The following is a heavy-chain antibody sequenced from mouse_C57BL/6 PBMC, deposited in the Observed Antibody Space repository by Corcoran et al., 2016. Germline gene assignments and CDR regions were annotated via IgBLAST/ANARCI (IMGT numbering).Heavy chain of an antibody. D-gene: IGHD2-1*01. J-gene: IGHJ2*01. Sequence: QIQLVQSGPELKKPGETVKISCKASGYTFTTYGMSWVKQAPGKGLKWMGWINTYSGVPTYADDFKGRFAFSLETSASTAYLQINNLKNEDTATYFCARYSYGNYVGYFDYWGQGTTLTVSS. CDR3: ARYSYGNYVGYFDY. V-gene: IGHV9-3*01. CDR2: INTYSGVP. CDR1: GYTFTTYG.